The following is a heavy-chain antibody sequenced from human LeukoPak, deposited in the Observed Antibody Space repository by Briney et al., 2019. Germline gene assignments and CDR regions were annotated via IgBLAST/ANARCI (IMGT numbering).Heavy chain of an antibody. CDR2: FRGSSRTI. Sequence: GVPWGFSGQALGFTSSNFALPWFAKAPGKGRGGVSSFRGSSRTIYYADSVKGRFTISRDNAKNSLYLQMNSLRAEDTAVYYCARARSPHYYDSSGLLDYWGQGTLVTVSS. CDR1: GFTSSNFA. CDR3: ARARSPHYYDSSGLLDY. V-gene: IGHV3-48*04. D-gene: IGHD3-22*01. J-gene: IGHJ4*02.